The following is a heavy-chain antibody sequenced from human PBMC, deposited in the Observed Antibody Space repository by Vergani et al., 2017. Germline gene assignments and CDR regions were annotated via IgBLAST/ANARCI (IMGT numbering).Heavy chain of an antibody. V-gene: IGHV1-3*02. CDR1: GYTFTSYA. J-gene: IGHJ6*03. D-gene: IGHD1-7*01. Sequence: QVQLVQSGAEVKKPGASVKVSCKASGYTFTSYAMHWVRQAPGQRLEWMGWSNAGNGNTKYSQEFQGRVTITRDTSASTAYMELRSLRSDDTAVYYCARDPFNWNYVSGRVFSGYMDVWGKGTTVTVSS. CDR2: SNAGNGNT. CDR3: ARDPFNWNYVSGRVFSGYMDV.